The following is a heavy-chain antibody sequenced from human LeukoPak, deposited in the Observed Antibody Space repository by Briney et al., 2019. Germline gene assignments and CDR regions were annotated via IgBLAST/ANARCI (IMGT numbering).Heavy chain of an antibody. D-gene: IGHD3-16*01. J-gene: IGHJ4*02. CDR1: GFTVSSKF. V-gene: IGHV3-53*01. CDR2: IYSGGIT. Sequence: GGSLRLSCAASGFTVSSKFMHWVRQAPGKGLEWVSVIYSGGITYYADSVKGRFTVSRDNSRNTMYLHMNSLKVEDTAVYYCAKDEVTSGGGLDYWGQGTLVTVSS. CDR3: AKDEVTSGGGLDY.